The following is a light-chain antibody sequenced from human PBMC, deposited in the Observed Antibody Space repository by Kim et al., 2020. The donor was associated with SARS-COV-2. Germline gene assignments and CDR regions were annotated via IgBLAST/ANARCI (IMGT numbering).Light chain of an antibody. V-gene: IGKV1-13*02. CDR1: QGLNTS. CDR2: TAS. Sequence: AIQLTQSPSSLSASIGDKVTITCRSSQGLNTSLAWYQQKQGTPPKILIYTASNLETEVPSRFSGNGSGTDFTLTIDGLQPDDFASYICQQFHSYPVTFGGGTKVDIK. J-gene: IGKJ4*01. CDR3: QQFHSYPVT.